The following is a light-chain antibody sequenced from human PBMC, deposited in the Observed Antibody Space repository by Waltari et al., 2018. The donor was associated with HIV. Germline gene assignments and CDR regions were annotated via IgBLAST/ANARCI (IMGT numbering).Light chain of an antibody. V-gene: IGKV3-15*01. J-gene: IGKJ5*01. CDR1: RSVNSN. CDR3: QQYENWPPIT. CDR2: GAF. Sequence: EIVMTQSPATLSVSPGERDTLSCRASRSVNSNLAWYQQKPGQAPRLLIYGAFGRAAGIPARFSGGGSGTEFTLTISSLQSEDVAVYYCQQYENWPPITFGQGTRLEIK.